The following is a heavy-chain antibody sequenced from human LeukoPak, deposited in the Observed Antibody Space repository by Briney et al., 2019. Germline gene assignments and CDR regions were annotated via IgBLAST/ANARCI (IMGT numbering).Heavy chain of an antibody. CDR1: GFTFSGSA. CDR2: IRSKANSYAT. Sequence: GGSLTLSCAASGFTFSGSAMHWVRQASGKGLEWVGRIRSKANSYATAYAASVKGRFTTSRDDSKNTAYLQMNSLKTEDTAVYYCTSGDYFDTYAYYKSWGQGTLVTVSS. V-gene: IGHV3-73*01. CDR3: TSGDYFDTYAYYKS. J-gene: IGHJ4*02. D-gene: IGHD3-22*01.